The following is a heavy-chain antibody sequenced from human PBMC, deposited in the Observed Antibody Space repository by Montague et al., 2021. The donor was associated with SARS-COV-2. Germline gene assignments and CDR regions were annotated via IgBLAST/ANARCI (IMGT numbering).Heavy chain of an antibody. Sequence: SETLSLTCTVSGGSIDSYYWCWLRQPPGKELEWIGYNYYRGTTNNNPSLESRVTMSVDTSKYKFSRHLSSVTAADTAMYYCAKELQYNWFDPWGQGTLVTVSS. D-gene: IGHD1-7*01. CDR1: GGSIDSYY. CDR2: NYYRGTT. CDR3: AKELQYNWFDP. J-gene: IGHJ5*02. V-gene: IGHV4-59*01.